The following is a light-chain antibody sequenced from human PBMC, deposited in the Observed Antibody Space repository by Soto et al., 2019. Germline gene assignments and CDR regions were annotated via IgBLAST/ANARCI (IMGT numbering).Light chain of an antibody. CDR2: DVN. CDR3: TSWTTSTTMR. CDR1: SSDIGAYNF. J-gene: IGLJ2*01. V-gene: IGLV2-14*03. Sequence: QSALTQPASVSGSPGQSITISCTGTSSDIGAYNFVSWYQQHPGKAPKLMLYDVNIRPSGVSNRFSGSKSGNTASLTISGLQAEDEDDYYCTSWTTSTTMRFGGGTKVTVL.